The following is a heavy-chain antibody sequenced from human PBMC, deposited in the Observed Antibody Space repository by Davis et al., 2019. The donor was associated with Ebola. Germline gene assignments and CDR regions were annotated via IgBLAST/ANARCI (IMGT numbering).Heavy chain of an antibody. V-gene: IGHV3-74*01. Sequence: GESLKISCAASGFTFSSYGMHWVRQAPGKGLVWVSRINGDATTTYYADSVKGRFTISRDNSKNTLYLQMNSLRAEDTAVYYCARSMMAAGAFDIWGQGTMVTVSS. CDR2: INGDATTT. CDR1: GFTFSSYG. D-gene: IGHD3-22*01. CDR3: ARSMMAAGAFDI. J-gene: IGHJ3*02.